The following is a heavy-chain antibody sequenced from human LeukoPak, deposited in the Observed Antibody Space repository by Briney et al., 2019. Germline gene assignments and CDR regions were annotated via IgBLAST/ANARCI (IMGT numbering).Heavy chain of an antibody. CDR2: MYSGGTT. J-gene: IGHJ4*02. V-gene: IGHV4-59*01. CDR3: ARDGRAGSLFAY. CDR1: DGSINGYY. Sequence: QPSETLSLTCTVSDGSINGYYWSWIRQPPGKGLDWIGYMYSGGTTNYSPSLKSRVTISVDTSKNQFSLKLSSVTAADTAIYYCARDGRAGSLFAYWGQGTLVTVSS. D-gene: IGHD6-19*01.